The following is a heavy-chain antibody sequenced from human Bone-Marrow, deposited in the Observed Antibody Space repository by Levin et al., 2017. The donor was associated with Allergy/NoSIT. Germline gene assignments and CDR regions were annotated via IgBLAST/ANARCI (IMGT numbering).Heavy chain of an antibody. J-gene: IGHJ3*02. CDR3: TTASGWTDAFNI. CDR1: GYPFSGYY. V-gene: IGHV1-2*02. CDR2: INPNNGDT. D-gene: IGHD1-1*01. Sequence: ASVKVSCKASGYPFSGYYLHWVRQSPREGLEWMGWINPNNGDTTYAQNFQGRLSMARDTSISSTYMILSRLKSDDTAVYYCTTASGWTDAFNIWGQGTMVTVSS.